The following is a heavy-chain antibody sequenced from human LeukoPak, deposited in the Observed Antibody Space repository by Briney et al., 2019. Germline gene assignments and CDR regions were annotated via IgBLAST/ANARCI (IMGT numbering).Heavy chain of an antibody. CDR3: AREGYSRTFDY. D-gene: IGHD2-15*01. J-gene: IGHJ4*02. Sequence: PSETLSLTCTVSGGSISNDYWSWIRQPPGKGLEWIGYIYYSGSTNYNPSLKSRVTISVDTSKNQFSLKLSSVTAADTAVYYCAREGYSRTFDYWGQGTLVTVSS. CDR2: IYYSGST. CDR1: GGSISNDY. V-gene: IGHV4-59*12.